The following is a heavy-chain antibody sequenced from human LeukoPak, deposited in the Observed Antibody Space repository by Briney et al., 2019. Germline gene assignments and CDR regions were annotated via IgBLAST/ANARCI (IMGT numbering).Heavy chain of an antibody. D-gene: IGHD7-27*01. CDR3: TRNWGSDNWFDP. CDR1: GFTVSSNY. J-gene: IGHJ5*02. CDR2: IYSGGST. Sequence: GGSLRLSCAASGFTVSSNYMTWVRQAPGKGLEWVSVIYSGGSTYYADSAKGRFTISRDNSKNTLYLQMNSLRAEDTAVYYCTRNWGSDNWFDPWGQGTLVTVSS. V-gene: IGHV3-53*01.